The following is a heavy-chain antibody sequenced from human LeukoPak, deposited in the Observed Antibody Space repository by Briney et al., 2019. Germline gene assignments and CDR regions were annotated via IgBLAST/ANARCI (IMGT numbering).Heavy chain of an antibody. CDR2: IRYDGSDK. CDR3: ARDRGYYDSSGYYTRGYFDY. J-gene: IGHJ4*02. CDR1: RFIYSSTG. V-gene: IGHV3-30*02. Sequence: GGSLRLSCAASRFIYSSTGMHWVRRAPGKGLEWVAFIRYDGSDKYYVDSVKGRFNISRDNSKNTLYLQMNSLRAEDTAVYYCARDRGYYDSSGYYTRGYFDYWGQGTLVTASS. D-gene: IGHD3-22*01.